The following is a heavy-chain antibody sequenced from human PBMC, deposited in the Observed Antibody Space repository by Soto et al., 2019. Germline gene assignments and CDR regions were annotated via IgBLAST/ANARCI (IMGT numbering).Heavy chain of an antibody. Sequence: QITLKESGPTLVKPTQTLTLTCTFSGFSLNTGGLGVGWIRQPPGKALEWLALIYWDGDTRYSPSLKSRLSITKDPSNNQVVLTMTNMDPVDTATYYCAHSRCGGDCPRSYSPHYYYGLDVWGQGTTVTVSS. V-gene: IGHV2-5*02. D-gene: IGHD2-21*02. CDR3: AHSRCGGDCPRSYSPHYYYGLDV. CDR1: GFSLNTGGLG. CDR2: IYWDGDT. J-gene: IGHJ6*02.